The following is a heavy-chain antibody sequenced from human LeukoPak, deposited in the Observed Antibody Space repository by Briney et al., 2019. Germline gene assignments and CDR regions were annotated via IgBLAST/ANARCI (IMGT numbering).Heavy chain of an antibody. CDR3: ARDSTPSYYYGSGSQNRFDP. CDR1: GFTFSSYE. CDR2: ISSSGTI. Sequence: GGSLRLSCAASGFTFSSYEMNWVRQAPGKGLEWVSYISSSGTIYYADSVKGRFTISRDNAKNSLYLQMNSLRAEDTAVYYCARDSTPSYYYGSGSQNRFDPWGQGTLVTVSS. V-gene: IGHV3-48*03. J-gene: IGHJ5*02. D-gene: IGHD3-10*01.